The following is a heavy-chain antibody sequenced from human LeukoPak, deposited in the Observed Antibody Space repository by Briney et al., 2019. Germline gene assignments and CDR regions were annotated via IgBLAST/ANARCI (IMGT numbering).Heavy chain of an antibody. J-gene: IGHJ6*02. CDR2: ISSSSSYI. CDR1: GFTFSSYS. Sequence: GGSLRLSCAASGFTFSSYSMNWVRQAPGKGLEWVSSISSSSSYIYYADSVKGRFTISRDNAKNSLYLQMNSLRAEDTAVYYCARSGYGDYRHYYYYGMDVWGQGTTVTVSS. V-gene: IGHV3-21*01. CDR3: ARSGYGDYRHYYYYGMDV. D-gene: IGHD4-17*01.